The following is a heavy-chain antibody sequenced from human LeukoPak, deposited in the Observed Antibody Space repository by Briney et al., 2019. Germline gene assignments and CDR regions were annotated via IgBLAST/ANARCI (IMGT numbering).Heavy chain of an antibody. CDR3: ARLYCSGGSCYSLAFDI. V-gene: IGHV1-8*01. CDR1: GYTFTSYD. Sequence: ASVKVSCKASGYTFTSYDINWVRQATGQGLEWMGWMNPNSGNTGYAQKFQGRVTMTRNTSISTAYMELSSLRSEDTAVYYCARLYCSGGSCYSLAFDIWGQGTMVTVSS. CDR2: MNPNSGNT. D-gene: IGHD2-15*01. J-gene: IGHJ3*02.